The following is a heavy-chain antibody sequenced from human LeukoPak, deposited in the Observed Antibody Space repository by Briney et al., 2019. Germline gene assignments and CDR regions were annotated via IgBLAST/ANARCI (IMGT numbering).Heavy chain of an antibody. V-gene: IGHV4-59*01. CDR1: GASISSNY. CDR2: VYPSGST. J-gene: IGHJ4*02. CDR3: ARAGGSWQFDY. D-gene: IGHD1-26*01. Sequence: SETLSLTCTVSGASISSNYWSWIRQPPGKGLEWIGYVYPSGSTNYNPSLKSRVTISVDTSKNQFSLKLSSVTTADTAVYYGARAGGSWQFDYWGQGTLVTVSS.